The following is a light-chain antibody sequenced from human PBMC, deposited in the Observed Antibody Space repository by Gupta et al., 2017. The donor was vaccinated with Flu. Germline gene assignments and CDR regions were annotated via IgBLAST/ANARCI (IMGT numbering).Light chain of an antibody. CDR2: SAS. J-gene: IGKJ2*03. CDR1: QSVSSKY. V-gene: IGKV3-20*01. CDR3: QQYGNSPRYS. Sequence: EIVLTQSPGTLSLSPGERATLSCRASQSVSSKYLAWYQQKPGQAPRLLIYSASSRATGIPDRFSGSGSGTDFTLTISRLEPEDFAVYVCQQYGNSPRYSFGQGTKLESK.